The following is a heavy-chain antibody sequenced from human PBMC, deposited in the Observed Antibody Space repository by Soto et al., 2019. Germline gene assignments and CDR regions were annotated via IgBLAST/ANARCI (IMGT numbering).Heavy chain of an antibody. Sequence: EVQLVEPGGGLVQPGGSLRLSCAASGFTVSSNYMSWVRQAPGKGLEWVSVIYSGGSTYYADSVKGRFTISRHNSKNTLYLQMDSLRAEDTAVYYCARGAPSKSEGYYYFYGMDVWGPGTTVTVSS. CDR2: IYSGGST. J-gene: IGHJ6*01. CDR3: ARGAPSKSEGYYYFYGMDV. D-gene: IGHD3-10*01. CDR1: GFTVSSNY. V-gene: IGHV3-53*04.